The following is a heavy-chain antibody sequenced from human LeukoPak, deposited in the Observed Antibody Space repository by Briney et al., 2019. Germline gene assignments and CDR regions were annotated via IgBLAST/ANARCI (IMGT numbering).Heavy chain of an antibody. V-gene: IGHV3-9*03. CDR3: AKDSGSGSYYNGGLDY. Sequence: GGSLRLSCAASGFTFDDYSMHWVRQAPGKGLEWVSGISWNSGSIGYADSVKGRFTISRDNAKNSLYLQMTSLRAEDMALYYCAKDSGSGSYYNGGLDYWGQGTLVTVSS. CDR1: GFTFDDYS. CDR2: ISWNSGSI. D-gene: IGHD3-10*01. J-gene: IGHJ4*02.